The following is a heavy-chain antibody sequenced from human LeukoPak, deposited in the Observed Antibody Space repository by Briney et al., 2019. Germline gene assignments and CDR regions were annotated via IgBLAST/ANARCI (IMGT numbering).Heavy chain of an antibody. CDR2: IYYSGST. J-gene: IGHJ4*02. CDR3: ARHPPYTAYSGSWGGNYFDY. CDR1: GGSISSSGYY. D-gene: IGHD6-13*01. Sequence: KPSETLSLTCSVSGGSISSSGYYWGWIRQPPGKGLEWIGTIYYSGSTYYNPSLKRRVTISVDTSKNQFSLNLRSVTAADTAVYYCARHPPYTAYSGSWGGNYFDYWGQGTLVTVSS. V-gene: IGHV4-39*01.